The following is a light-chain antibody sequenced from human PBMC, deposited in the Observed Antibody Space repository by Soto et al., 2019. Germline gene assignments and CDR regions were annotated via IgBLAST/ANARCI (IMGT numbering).Light chain of an antibody. CDR1: QSLLHSNGYNY. V-gene: IGKV2-28*01. J-gene: IGKJ4*01. CDR3: MQALQTPVT. CDR2: LGS. Sequence: DIVMTQSPLSLPVTPGEPASISCRSSQSLLHSNGYNYLDWYLQKPGQSPQLLIYLGSNRASGVPDRFSGSGSGTDFTLKIRSVEAEDVGVYYCMQALQTPVTFGGGTKVEIK.